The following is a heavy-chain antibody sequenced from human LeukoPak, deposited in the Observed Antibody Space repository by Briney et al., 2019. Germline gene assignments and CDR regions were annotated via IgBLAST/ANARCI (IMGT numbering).Heavy chain of an antibody. CDR3: ARHYYYYYGMDV. CDR1: GYTFTGYY. CDR2: INPNSGGT. Sequence: GASVKVSCKASGYTFTGYYMHWVRQAPGQGLEWMGWINPNSGGTNYAQKFQGRVTMTRDTSISTAYMELSRLRPDDTAVYYCARHYYYYYGMDVWGQGTTVTVSS. J-gene: IGHJ6*02. V-gene: IGHV1-2*02.